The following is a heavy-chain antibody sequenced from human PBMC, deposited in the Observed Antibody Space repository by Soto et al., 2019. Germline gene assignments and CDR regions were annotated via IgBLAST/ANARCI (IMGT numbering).Heavy chain of an antibody. CDR2: IYSTGST. J-gene: IGHJ4*02. D-gene: IGHD4-4*01. V-gene: IGHV4-61*01. CDR3: ASASYSRYYFDY. Sequence: QVQLQESGPGLVKPSETLSLTCTVSGGSISSGSYYWSWIRQPPGKGLEWIGYIYSTGSTNYNPALKSRVTISLDTSKNQFSLKLSSVTAADTAVYYCASASYSRYYFDYGGQGTLVTVSS. CDR1: GGSISSGSYY.